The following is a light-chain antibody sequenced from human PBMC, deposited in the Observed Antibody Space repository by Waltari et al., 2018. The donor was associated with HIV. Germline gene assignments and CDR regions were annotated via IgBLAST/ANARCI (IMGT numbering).Light chain of an antibody. Sequence: SVVTQPASVSGFSGQSVTISCTGTDSDFGYGNFVSWYQQHPGKAPKVILFEVDSRASGVDDRFSGSKSGNTASLTISGLRTEDEANYYCSSFTKDFTVIFGGGTKVTIL. CDR2: EVD. V-gene: IGLV2-14*03. CDR1: DSDFGYGNF. CDR3: SSFTKDFTVI. J-gene: IGLJ2*01.